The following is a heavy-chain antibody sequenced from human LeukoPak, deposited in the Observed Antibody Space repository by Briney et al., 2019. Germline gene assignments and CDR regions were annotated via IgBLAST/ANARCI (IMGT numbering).Heavy chain of an antibody. J-gene: IGHJ4*02. V-gene: IGHV1-18*01. CDR1: GYTFTSYG. CDR2: ISAYNGNT. Sequence: ASVTVSCKASGYTFTSYGISWVRRAPGQGLEWMGWISAYNGNTNYAQKLQGRVTMTTDTSTSTAYMELSSLRSEDTSVYYCEKGGDGGSGYKGYYFDYWGQGTLVTVSS. CDR3: EKGGDGGSGYKGYYFDY. D-gene: IGHD5-12*01.